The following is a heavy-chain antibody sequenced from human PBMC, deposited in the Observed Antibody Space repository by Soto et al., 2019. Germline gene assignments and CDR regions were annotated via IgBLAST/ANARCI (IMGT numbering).Heavy chain of an antibody. CDR3: VYGDYGYGYYYGMDV. CDR1: GYTFTSYY. V-gene: IGHV1-46*01. Sequence: QVQLVQSGAEVKKPGASVKVSCKASGYTFTSYYMHWVRQAPGQGLEWMGIINPSGGSTSYAQKFQGRVTMTRDTSTSTVYMELSSLRSEDTAVYYCVYGDYGYGYYYGMDVWGQGTTVTVSS. D-gene: IGHD4-17*01. CDR2: INPSGGST. J-gene: IGHJ6*02.